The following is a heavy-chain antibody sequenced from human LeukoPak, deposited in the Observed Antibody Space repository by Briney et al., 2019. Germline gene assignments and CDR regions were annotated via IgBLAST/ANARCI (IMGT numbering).Heavy chain of an antibody. Sequence: ASVKVSCKASGYTFTGYYMHWVRQAPGQGLEWMGWINPNSGGTNYAQKFQGRVTMTRDTSISTAYMELSRLRSDDTAVYYCARDSRVVVVPAATNAFDIWGQGTMVTVSS. J-gene: IGHJ3*02. CDR3: ARDSRVVVVPAATNAFDI. V-gene: IGHV1-2*02. D-gene: IGHD2-2*01. CDR1: GYTFTGYY. CDR2: INPNSGGT.